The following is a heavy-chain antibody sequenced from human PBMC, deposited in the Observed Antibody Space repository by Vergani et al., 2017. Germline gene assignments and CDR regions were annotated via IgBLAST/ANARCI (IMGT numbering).Heavy chain of an antibody. CDR3: AKDRFLDLPPFDAFGI. CDR2: IKQDGSEK. Sequence: EVQLVESGGGLVQPGGSLRLSCAASGFTFSSYWMSWVRQAPGKGLEWVANIKQDGSEKYYVDSVKGRFTISRDNAKNSLYLQMNSLRAEDTAVYYCAKDRFLDLPPFDAFGIWGQGTMVTVSS. V-gene: IGHV3-7*01. J-gene: IGHJ3*02. CDR1: GFTFSSYW. D-gene: IGHD1-1*01.